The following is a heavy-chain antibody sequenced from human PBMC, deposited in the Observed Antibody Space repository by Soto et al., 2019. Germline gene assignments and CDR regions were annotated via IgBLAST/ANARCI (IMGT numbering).Heavy chain of an antibody. V-gene: IGHV1-18*01. Sequence: QVQLVQSGPEVKKPGASLKVSCKASGYSFRSYAITWVRQAPGQGLEWMGWISANNGNTNYAPKFQGRVTMTTGTTTSTAYMELRSLRSDDTAVYYCARGITIFRVVTPDYWGQGTLVSVSS. J-gene: IGHJ4*02. D-gene: IGHD3-3*02. CDR2: ISANNGNT. CDR3: ARGITIFRVVTPDY. CDR1: GYSFRSYA.